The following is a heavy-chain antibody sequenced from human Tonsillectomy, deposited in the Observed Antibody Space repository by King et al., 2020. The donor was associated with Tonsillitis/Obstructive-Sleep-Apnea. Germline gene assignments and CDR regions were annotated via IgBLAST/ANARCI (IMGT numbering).Heavy chain of an antibody. CDR1: GFTFSSYW. CDR3: AREPTFGVVTNWFDP. CDR2: IKQDGSEK. V-gene: IGHV3-7*01. J-gene: IGHJ5*02. Sequence: VQLVESGGGLVQPGGSLRLSCAASGFTFSSYWMSWVRQAPGKGLEWVANIKQDGSEKYYVDSVKGRFTISRDNAKNSLYLQMNSLRAEDTAVYYCAREPTFGVVTNWFDPWGQGTLVTVSS. D-gene: IGHD3-3*01.